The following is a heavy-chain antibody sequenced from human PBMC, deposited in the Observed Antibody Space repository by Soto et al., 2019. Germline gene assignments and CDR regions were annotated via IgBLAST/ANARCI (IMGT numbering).Heavy chain of an antibody. J-gene: IGHJ4*02. CDR2: INESGST. V-gene: IGHV4-34*01. D-gene: IGHD1-1*01. Sequence: QVQLQQWGAGLVKPSETLSLSCAVYGQSFSGHSWAWIRQPPGKGLEWIGEINESGSTYYNPSLKNRVTNSTDTSKNQFSLKLSSVSAADTAAYFCARGSGIVALPGELEDVNYDYWGQGTLVNVSS. CDR1: GQSFSGHS. CDR3: ARGSGIVALPGELEDVNYDY.